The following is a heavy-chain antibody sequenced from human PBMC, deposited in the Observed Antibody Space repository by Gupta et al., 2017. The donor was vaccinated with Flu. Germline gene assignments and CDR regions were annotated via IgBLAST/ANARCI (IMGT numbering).Heavy chain of an antibody. CDR2: TYYRSKWYN. V-gene: IGHV6-1*01. CDR1: SVSSNSAA. Sequence: SVSSNSAAWNWIRQSPSRGLEWLGRTYYRSKWYNDYAVSVNSRITINPDTSKNQFSLKLSSVTPEDTAVYYCVRGYYYNYWDQGTLVTVSS. CDR3: VRGYYYNY. D-gene: IGHD3-22*01. J-gene: IGHJ4*02.